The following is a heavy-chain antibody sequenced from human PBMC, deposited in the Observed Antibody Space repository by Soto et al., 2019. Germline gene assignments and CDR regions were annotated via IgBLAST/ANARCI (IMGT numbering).Heavy chain of an antibody. J-gene: IGHJ5*02. CDR2: INAANGDT. CDR3: VRRHVSATGIDWFDP. V-gene: IGHV1-3*01. Sequence: ASVKVSCKXSGYTFTSYSIHWVRQAPGQRLEWMGWINAANGDTKYSPKFQGRVTITRDTSASTAYMELSSLRSEDTAVYYCVRRHVSATGIDWFDPWGQGTLVTVSS. D-gene: IGHD6-13*01. CDR1: GYTFTSYS.